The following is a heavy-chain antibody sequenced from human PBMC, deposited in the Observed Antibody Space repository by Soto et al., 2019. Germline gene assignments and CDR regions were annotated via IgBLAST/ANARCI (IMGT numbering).Heavy chain of an antibody. Sequence: QVQLQESGPGLVKPSETLSLTCTVSGGSISSYYWTWIRQPPGKGLEWIGYMYYSGSTRYNPSLKSRVTISLDTSKNQFSLKLTSVTAADTAVYYCARSGSYYGHVDYWGQGILVTVSS. D-gene: IGHD3-10*01. CDR1: GGSISSYY. J-gene: IGHJ4*02. V-gene: IGHV4-59*01. CDR3: ARSGSYYGHVDY. CDR2: MYYSGST.